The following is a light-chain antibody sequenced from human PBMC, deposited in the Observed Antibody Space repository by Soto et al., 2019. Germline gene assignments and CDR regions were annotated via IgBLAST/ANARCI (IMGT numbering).Light chain of an antibody. V-gene: IGKV3-20*01. CDR2: GAS. Sequence: EIVLTQSPGTLSLSPGERGTLSCRANQIVNCTRLTWYQQKPGQAPRRLIYGASIRATGIPDRFSGSGSGTDFTLTISRLEPEDFAVYYCQYYGNSPRVTFGGGTKVEIK. CDR1: QIVNCTR. CDR3: QYYGNSPRVT. J-gene: IGKJ4*01.